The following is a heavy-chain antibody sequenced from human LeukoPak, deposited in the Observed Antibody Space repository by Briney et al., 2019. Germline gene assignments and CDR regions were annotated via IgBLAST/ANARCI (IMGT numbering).Heavy chain of an antibody. CDR1: GFAFSTYA. D-gene: IGHD6-19*01. J-gene: IGHJ4*02. V-gene: IGHV3-23*01. CDR2: ISGNGRDT. CDR3: AKGGLGSGWYVY. Sequence: PERSLRLSCEVSGFAFSTYAFHWVRQAPGKGLEWVSSISGNGRDTFYTDSVKGRFTISRDNSENTLDLQMSSLRAEDTAIYYCAKGGLGSGWYVYWGQGTLVTVSS.